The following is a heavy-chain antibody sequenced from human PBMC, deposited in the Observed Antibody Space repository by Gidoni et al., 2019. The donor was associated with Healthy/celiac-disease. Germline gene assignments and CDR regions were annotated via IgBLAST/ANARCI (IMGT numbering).Heavy chain of an antibody. CDR3: ARQPHYYDNTGGYADY. Sequence: QLQLQESGPGLVKPSETLSLTCTVSGGSISSSSYYWGWIRQPPGKGLEWIGSIYYSGSTYYNPSLKSRVTISVDTSKNQFSLKLSSVTAADTAVYYCARQPHYYDNTGGYADYWGQGTLVTVSS. V-gene: IGHV4-39*01. D-gene: IGHD3-22*01. J-gene: IGHJ4*02. CDR2: IYYSGST. CDR1: GGSISSSSYY.